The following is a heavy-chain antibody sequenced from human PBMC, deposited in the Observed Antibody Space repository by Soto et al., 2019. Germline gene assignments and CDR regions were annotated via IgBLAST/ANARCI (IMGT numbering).Heavy chain of an antibody. V-gene: IGHV1-18*01. CDR2: INAYNGNT. D-gene: IGHD3-16*01. J-gene: IGHJ4*02. Sequence: ASVKVSCKASGYTFTSYGISWVRQAPGQGLEWMGWINAYNGNTKYAQKLQGRVTMTTDTSTSTAYMELRSLRSDDTAVYYCARARRSNGFYATDYWGQGTLVTVSS. CDR1: GYTFTSYG. CDR3: ARARRSNGFYATDY.